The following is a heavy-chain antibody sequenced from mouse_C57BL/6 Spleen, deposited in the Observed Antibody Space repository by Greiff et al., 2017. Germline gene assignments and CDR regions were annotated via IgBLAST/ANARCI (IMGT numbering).Heavy chain of an antibody. CDR2: ISSGSSTI. J-gene: IGHJ4*01. Sequence: EVQGVESGGGLVKPGGSLKLSCAASGFTFSDYGMHWVRQAPEKGLEWVAYISSGSSTIYYADTVKGRFTISRDNAKHTLFLQMTSLRYEDTAMYYCARHGYYPMDYWGQGTSVTVSS. CDR3: ARHGYYPMDY. V-gene: IGHV5-17*01. CDR1: GFTFSDYG.